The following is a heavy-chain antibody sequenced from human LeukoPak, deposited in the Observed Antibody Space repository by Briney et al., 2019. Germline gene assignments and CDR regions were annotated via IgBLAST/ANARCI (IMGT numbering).Heavy chain of an antibody. J-gene: IGHJ4*02. D-gene: IGHD1-7*01. CDR2: IKLDGSDK. V-gene: IGHV3-7*04. CDR3: ARVVGTDEGADY. Sequence: GGSLRLSCTASGFTFRNCWMNWVRQAPGKGLEWVANIKLDGSDKRYVDSVKGRFTISRDNAKTSLFLQMDSLRAEDTAVYYCARVVGTDEGADYWGQGTLVTVSS. CDR1: GFTFRNCW.